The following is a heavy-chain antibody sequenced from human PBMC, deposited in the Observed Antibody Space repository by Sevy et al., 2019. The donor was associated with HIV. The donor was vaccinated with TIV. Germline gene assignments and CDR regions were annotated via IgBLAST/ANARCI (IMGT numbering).Heavy chain of an antibody. V-gene: IGHV1-2*04. CDR2: INPNSGGT. D-gene: IGHD3-3*01. Sequence: ASVKVSCKASGYTFTGYYMHWVRQAPGQGLEWMGWINPNSGGTNYAQKFQGWVTMTRDTSISTAYMELGRLGSDDTAVYYCARGTGYDFWSGYYENWFDPWGQGTLVTVSS. CDR3: ARGTGYDFWSGYYENWFDP. CDR1: GYTFTGYY. J-gene: IGHJ5*02.